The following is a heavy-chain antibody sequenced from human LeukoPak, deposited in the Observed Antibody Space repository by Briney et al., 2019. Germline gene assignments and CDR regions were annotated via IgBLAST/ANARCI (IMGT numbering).Heavy chain of an antibody. D-gene: IGHD1-26*01. CDR3: ARSSSLVGAPLYFDY. V-gene: IGHV1-69*13. CDR2: IIPIFGTA. CDR1: GGTLSSYT. J-gene: IGHJ4*02. Sequence: EASVKVSCKASGGTLSSYTITWVRQAPGQGLEWMGGIIPIFGTADYAQKFQGRVTITADESTSTAYMELSSLRSEDTAVYYCARSSSLVGAPLYFDYWGQGTLVTVSS.